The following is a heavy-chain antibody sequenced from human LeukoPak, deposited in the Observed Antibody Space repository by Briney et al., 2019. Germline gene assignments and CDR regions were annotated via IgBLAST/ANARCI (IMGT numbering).Heavy chain of an antibody. J-gene: IGHJ6*02. D-gene: IGHD1-1*01. Sequence: PGGSLRLSCAASGFTFSNYAMRTVRQAPGKGLEWVSAIGAGTGAVTIYADSVKGRFTISRDNSKNTLYLQMNSLRAEDTAVYYCAKDRRQPLERHYYGMDVWGQGTTVTVSS. V-gene: IGHV3-23*01. CDR2: IGAGTGAVT. CDR3: AKDRRQPLERHYYGMDV. CDR1: GFTFSNYA.